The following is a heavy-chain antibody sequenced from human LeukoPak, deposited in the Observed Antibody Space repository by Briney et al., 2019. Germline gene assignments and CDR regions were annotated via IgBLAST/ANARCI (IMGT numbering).Heavy chain of an antibody. J-gene: IGHJ4*02. D-gene: IGHD2-15*01. CDR2: LSYDGSSK. V-gene: IGHV3-30*18. CDR1: GFTFSSYG. CDR3: AKDRAPGYCSGGSCQHYFDY. Sequence: GRSLRLSCAASGFTFSSYGMHWVRQAPGKGLEWVAVLSYDGSSKYYADSVKGRFTISRDNSKNTLYLQMNSLRAEDTAVYYCAKDRAPGYCSGGSCQHYFDYWGQGTLVTVSS.